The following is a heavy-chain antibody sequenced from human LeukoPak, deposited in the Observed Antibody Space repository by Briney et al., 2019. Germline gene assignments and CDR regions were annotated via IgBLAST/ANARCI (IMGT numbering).Heavy chain of an antibody. Sequence: GGSLRLSCAASGFTFSSYWMHWVRQAPGKGLVWVSRINSDGSTTSYADSVKGRFSISRDNAENTLFLQMSSLGAEDTAVYYCAREGLSGSYTLFDYWGQGTLVTVSS. V-gene: IGHV3-74*01. CDR1: GFTFSSYW. CDR2: INSDGSTT. J-gene: IGHJ4*02. CDR3: AREGLSGSYTLFDY. D-gene: IGHD1-26*01.